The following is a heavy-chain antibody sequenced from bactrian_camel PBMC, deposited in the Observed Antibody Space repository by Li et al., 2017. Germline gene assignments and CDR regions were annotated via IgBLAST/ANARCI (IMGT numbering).Heavy chain of an antibody. D-gene: IGHD2*01. V-gene: IGHV3S6*01. J-gene: IGHJ4*01. Sequence: HVQLVESGGGSVQAGGSLRLSCAASGYTYNRNCMAWFRQAPGKEREGVARIDSDGSLIEYADPVKGRFTISKDSAANMVYLQMDSLTPEDTAMYYCVADPSPYTIRFASPRYWGQGTQVTVS. CDR2: IDSDGSLI. CDR3: VADPSPYTIRFASPRY. CDR1: GYTYNRNC.